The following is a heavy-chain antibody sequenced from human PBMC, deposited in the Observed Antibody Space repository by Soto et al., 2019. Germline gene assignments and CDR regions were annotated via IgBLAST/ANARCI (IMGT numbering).Heavy chain of an antibody. D-gene: IGHD2-15*01. CDR3: ARRYCSDSYCSYFDY. CDR2: INHSGNT. Sequence: SETLSLTLAVYGGSVGGYFWSWIRQPPGEGLEWIGEINHSGNTSYSPSLDSRVTTSVDTSKNQFSLRLSSVTAADTAIYYCARRYCSDSYCSYFDYWGRGTLVTVS. J-gene: IGHJ4*02. CDR1: GGSVGGYF. V-gene: IGHV4-34*01.